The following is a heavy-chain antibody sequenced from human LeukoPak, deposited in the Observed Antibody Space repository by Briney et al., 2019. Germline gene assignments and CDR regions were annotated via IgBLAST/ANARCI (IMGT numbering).Heavy chain of an antibody. CDR1: GFTFDDYA. J-gene: IGHJ4*02. CDR2: ISWNSGSI. Sequence: PGGSLRLSCAASGFTFDDYAMHWVRQALGKGLEWVSGISWNSGSIGYADSVKGRFTISRDNAKNSLYLQMNSLRAEDTALYYCAKEVDYYDSSGYIDYWGQGTLVTVSS. D-gene: IGHD3-22*01. CDR3: AKEVDYYDSSGYIDY. V-gene: IGHV3-9*01.